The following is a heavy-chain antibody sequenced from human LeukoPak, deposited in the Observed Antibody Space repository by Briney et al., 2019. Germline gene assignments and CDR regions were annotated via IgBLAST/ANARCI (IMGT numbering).Heavy chain of an antibody. Sequence: SETLSLTCTVSGGSISSGSYYWSWIRQPAGKGLEWIGRIYTSGSTNYNPSLKSRVTISVDTSKNQFSLKLSSVTAADTAVYYCARDNYDYVWGSYRSTKKDCYMDVWGKGTTVTISS. CDR1: GGSISSGSYY. J-gene: IGHJ6*03. CDR2: IYTSGST. D-gene: IGHD3-16*02. CDR3: ARDNYDYVWGSYRSTKKDCYMDV. V-gene: IGHV4-61*02.